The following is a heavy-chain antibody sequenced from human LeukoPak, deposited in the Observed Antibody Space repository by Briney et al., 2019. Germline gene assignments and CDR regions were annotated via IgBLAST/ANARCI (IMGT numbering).Heavy chain of an antibody. CDR3: ARPYDTSGYYNYYLDY. CDR1: GYNLISYG. V-gene: IGHV1-18*01. CDR2: ISAYNVNT. J-gene: IGHJ4*02. D-gene: IGHD3-22*01. Sequence: ASVKVSFKASGYNLISYGIIWVRQAPGQRLEWMGWISAYNVNTNYAQKFQGRVTMTTDTSTSTAYMELRSLKSDDTAVYFCARPYDTSGYYNYYLDYWGQGTLVTVSS.